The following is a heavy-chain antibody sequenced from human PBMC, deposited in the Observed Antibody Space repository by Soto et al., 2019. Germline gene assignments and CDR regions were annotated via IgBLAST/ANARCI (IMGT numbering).Heavy chain of an antibody. D-gene: IGHD3-10*01. V-gene: IGHV4-34*09. CDR3: ASSDSSGWFDP. CDR1: GGSFSGYY. CDR2: INHSGST. J-gene: IGHJ5*02. Sequence: PLSLTCAVYGGSFSGYYWSWIRQPPGKGLEWIGEINHSGSTNYNPSLKSRVTISVDTSKNQFSLKLSSVTAADTAVYYCASSDSSGWFDPWGQGTLVTVS.